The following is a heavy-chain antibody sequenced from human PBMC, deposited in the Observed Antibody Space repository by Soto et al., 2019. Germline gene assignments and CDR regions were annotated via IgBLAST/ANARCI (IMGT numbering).Heavy chain of an antibody. CDR3: ARGVVPAAIRDYYYYYGMDV. J-gene: IGHJ6*02. CDR2: IIPIFGTA. V-gene: IGHV1-69*13. Sequence: SVKVSCKASGGTFSSYAISWVRQAPGQGLEWMGGIIPIFGTANYAQKFQGRVTITANESTSTAYMELSSLRSEDTAVYYCARGVVPAAIRDYYYYYGMDVWGQGTTVTVS. D-gene: IGHD2-2*02. CDR1: GGTFSSYA.